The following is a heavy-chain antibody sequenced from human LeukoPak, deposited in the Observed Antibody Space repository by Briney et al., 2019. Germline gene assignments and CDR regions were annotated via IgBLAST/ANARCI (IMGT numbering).Heavy chain of an antibody. CDR1: GFTFSSCW. CDR3: ARFSGYCSSTSCYYYYYYMDV. D-gene: IGHD2-2*01. Sequence: PGGSLRLSCAASGFTFSSCWMSWVRQAPGKGLEWVANIKQDGSEKYYVDSVKGRFTISRDNAKNSLYLQMNSLRAEDTAVYYCARFSGYCSSTSCYYYYYYMDVWGKGTTVTVSS. CDR2: IKQDGSEK. J-gene: IGHJ6*03. V-gene: IGHV3-7*01.